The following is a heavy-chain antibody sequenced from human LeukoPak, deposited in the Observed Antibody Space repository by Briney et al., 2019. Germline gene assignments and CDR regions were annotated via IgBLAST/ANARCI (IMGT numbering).Heavy chain of an antibody. CDR2: ISGSGGST. CDR3: AKNLHSSSSGPATPFDY. V-gene: IGHV3-23*01. D-gene: IGHD6-6*01. Sequence: GGSLRLSCAASGCTFSSYAMSWVRQAPGKGLEWVSAISGSGGSTYYADSVKGRFTISRDNSKNTLYLQMNSLRAEDTAVYYCAKNLHSSSSGPATPFDYWGQGTLVTVSS. CDR1: GCTFSSYA. J-gene: IGHJ4*02.